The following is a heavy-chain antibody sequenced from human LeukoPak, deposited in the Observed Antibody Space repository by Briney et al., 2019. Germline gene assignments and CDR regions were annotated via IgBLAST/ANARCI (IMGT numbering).Heavy chain of an antibody. CDR2: ISGGST. V-gene: IGHV3-23*01. J-gene: IGHJ6*02. CDR1: GFTFSSYA. D-gene: IGHD3-16*02. Sequence: GGSLRLSCAASGFTFSSYAMSWVRQAPGKGLEWVSAISGGSTYYADSVKGRFTISRDNAKNTLYLQMNSLRAEDTAVYYCTRDIACHMDAWGQGTTVTVSS. CDR3: TRDIACHMDA.